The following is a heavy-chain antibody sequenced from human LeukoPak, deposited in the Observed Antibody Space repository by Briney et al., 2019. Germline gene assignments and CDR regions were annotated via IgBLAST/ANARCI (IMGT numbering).Heavy chain of an antibody. CDR2: IKQDGSEK. Sequence: GGSLRPSCAASGFTFSSYWMSWVRQAPGKGLEWVANIKQDGSEKYYVDSVKGRFTISRDNAKNSLYLQMNSLRAEDTAEYYCKGYCSSSSCYSDMDVWGQGTTVTVSS. CDR3: KGYCSSSSCYSDMDV. V-gene: IGHV3-7*05. J-gene: IGHJ6*02. D-gene: IGHD2-2*02. CDR1: GFTFSSYW.